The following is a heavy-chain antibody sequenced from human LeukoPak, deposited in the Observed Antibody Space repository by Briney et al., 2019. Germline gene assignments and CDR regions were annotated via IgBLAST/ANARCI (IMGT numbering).Heavy chain of an antibody. CDR1: GFTFSSYS. CDR3: ARTPFPISHSSGYVDY. J-gene: IGHJ4*02. Sequence: PGESLRLSCAASGFTFSSYSMNWVRQAPGKGLEWVSSISSSSSYIYYADSVKGRFTISRDNAKNSLYLQMNSLRAEDTAVYYCARTPFPISHSSGYVDYWGQGTLVTVSS. D-gene: IGHD3-22*01. V-gene: IGHV3-21*01. CDR2: ISSSSSYI.